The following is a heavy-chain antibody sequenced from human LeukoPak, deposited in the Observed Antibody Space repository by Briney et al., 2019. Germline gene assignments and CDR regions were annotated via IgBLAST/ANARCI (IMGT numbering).Heavy chain of an antibody. CDR2: ISSSGSTI. Sequence: GGSLRLSCAASGFTFTSYEIHWVRQAPGKGLEWVSYISSSGSTIKYADSVKGRFSISRDNAKNSLYLQMNSLRAEDTAVYYCARDLLGWELHYFDYWGQGTLVTVSS. J-gene: IGHJ4*02. V-gene: IGHV3-48*03. CDR3: ARDLLGWELHYFDY. CDR1: GFTFTSYE. D-gene: IGHD1-26*01.